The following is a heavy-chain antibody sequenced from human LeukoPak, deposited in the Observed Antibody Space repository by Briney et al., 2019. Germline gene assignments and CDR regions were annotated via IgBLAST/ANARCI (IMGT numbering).Heavy chain of an antibody. V-gene: IGHV3-9*01. CDR2: ISWNSGSI. Sequence: SLRLSCAASGFTFDDYAMHWVRQAPGKGLEWVSGISWNSGSIGYADSVKGRFTVSRDSAKNSLYLQMNSLRAEDTAVYYCVRDSSFYDYWGQGTLVTVSS. D-gene: IGHD2-15*01. CDR3: VRDSSFYDY. J-gene: IGHJ4*02. CDR1: GFTFDDYA.